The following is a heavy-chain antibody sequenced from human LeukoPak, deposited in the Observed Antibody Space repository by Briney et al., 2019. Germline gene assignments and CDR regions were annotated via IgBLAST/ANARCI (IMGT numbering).Heavy chain of an antibody. CDR3: ARVSNYDFWSGGSNWFDP. D-gene: IGHD3-3*01. CDR1: GYTFTSYD. V-gene: IGHV1-8*03. CDR2: KNPNSGNT. Sequence: ASVKVSCKASGYTFTSYDINWVRQATGQGLEWMGWKNPNSGNTGYAQKFQGRVTITRNTSISTAYMELSSLRSEDTAVYYCARVSNYDFWSGGSNWFDPWGQGTLVTVSS. J-gene: IGHJ5*02.